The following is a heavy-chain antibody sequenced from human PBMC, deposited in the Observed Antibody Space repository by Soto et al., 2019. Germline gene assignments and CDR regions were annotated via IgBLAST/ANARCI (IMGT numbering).Heavy chain of an antibody. J-gene: IGHJ6*02. CDR2: ISSSGNTI. D-gene: IGHD4-17*01. CDR3: ARVKDDYPYYYGMDF. CDR1: GFSFSDYY. Sequence: QVQLVESGGDLVKPGGSLRLSCAASGFSFSDYYMSWLRQAPGKGLEWVSFISSSGNTIYHADSVKGRFTISRDNAKKSLYLQMNSLRAEDTAVYYCARVKDDYPYYYGMDFWGQGTTVTVSS. V-gene: IGHV3-11*01.